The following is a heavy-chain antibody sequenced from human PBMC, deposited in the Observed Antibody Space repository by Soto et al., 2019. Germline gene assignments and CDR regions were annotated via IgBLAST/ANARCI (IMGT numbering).Heavy chain of an antibody. CDR3: ATDRRRNSYDFWSGYYPFEY. D-gene: IGHD3-3*01. CDR2: ISSSGSTI. CDR1: AFTFSSYQ. V-gene: IGHV3-48*03. Sequence: SLRLSWAASAFTFSSYQMNWVRQAPGKWLAWVSYISSSGSTIYYADSVKGRFTISRDHAKNSLYLQMNSLRAEDTAVDYCATDRRRNSYDFWSGYYPFEYCRQRPLVIVCS. J-gene: IGHJ4*02.